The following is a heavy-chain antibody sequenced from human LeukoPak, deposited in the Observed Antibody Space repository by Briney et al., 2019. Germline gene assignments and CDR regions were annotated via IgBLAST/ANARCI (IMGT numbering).Heavy chain of an antibody. CDR2: IYYSGTT. J-gene: IGHJ6*03. Sequence: SETLSLTCTVSGGSISSSHYYWGWIRQPPGKGLEWIGSIYYSGTTYYNPSLESRVTISDDTSNNLFSLMLTSVTAADTAVCYCGRQSSDYYYYYIDVWGEGTTVIVSS. CDR3: GRQSSDYYYYYIDV. V-gene: IGHV4-39*01. CDR1: GGSISSSHYY.